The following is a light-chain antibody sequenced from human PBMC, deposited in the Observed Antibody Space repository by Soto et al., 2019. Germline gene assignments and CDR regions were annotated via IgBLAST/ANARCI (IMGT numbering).Light chain of an antibody. Sequence: QSALTQPPSASGSPGQSVTISCTGTSSDVGGYNSVSWYQQLPGTAPKLLIYDDDKRPSGIPDRFSGSKSGTSATLGITGFQTGDEADYYCESWDSSLSAYVFGTGTKVTVL. CDR2: DDD. V-gene: IGLV1-51*01. J-gene: IGLJ1*01. CDR1: SSDVGGYNS. CDR3: ESWDSSLSAYV.